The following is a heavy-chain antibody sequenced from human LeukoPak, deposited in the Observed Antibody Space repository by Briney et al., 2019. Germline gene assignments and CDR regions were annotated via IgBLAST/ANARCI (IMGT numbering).Heavy chain of an antibody. J-gene: IGHJ4*02. CDR2: ISSSGSTI. Sequence: GGSLRLSCAASGFTFSDYYMSWIRQAPGKGLEWVSYISSSGSTIYYADSVKGRFTISRDNAKNSLYLQMNSLRAEDTAVCYCARDSWSSSSFDYWGQGTLVTVSS. CDR3: ARDSWSSSSFDY. V-gene: IGHV3-11*04. D-gene: IGHD6-6*01. CDR1: GFTFSDYY.